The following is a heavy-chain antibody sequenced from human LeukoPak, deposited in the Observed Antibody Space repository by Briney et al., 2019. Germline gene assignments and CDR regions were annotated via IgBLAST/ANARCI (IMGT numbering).Heavy chain of an antibody. D-gene: IGHD3-3*01. V-gene: IGHV1-8*02. J-gene: IGHJ6*02. CDR1: GGTFSSYA. CDR3: ARGPYYDFWSGYYTGVHYYYYYGMDV. CDR2: MNPNSGNT. Sequence: ASVKVSCKASGGTFSSYAISWVRQAPGQGLEWMGWMNPNSGNTGYAQKFQGRVTMTRNTSISTAYMELSSLRSEDTAVYYCARGPYYDFWSGYYTGVHYYYYYGMDVWGQGTTVTVSS.